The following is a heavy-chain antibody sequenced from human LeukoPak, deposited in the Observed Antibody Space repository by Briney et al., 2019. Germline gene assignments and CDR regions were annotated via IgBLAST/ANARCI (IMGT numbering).Heavy chain of an antibody. D-gene: IGHD2-2*01. Sequence: GASVKVSSKASGHTFTPSLMYSGRQAPGQGLEWMGWINPNSGGTNYAQKFQGRVTVTRDTSISTAYMELSRLRSDDTAVYYCARDMANLGYCASTSYQGGHDGNWGRGQVTTVTVSS. J-gene: IGHJ6*02. CDR3: ARDMANLGYCASTSYQGGHDGNWG. CDR2: INPNSGGT. CDR1: GHTFTPSL. V-gene: IGHV1-2*02.